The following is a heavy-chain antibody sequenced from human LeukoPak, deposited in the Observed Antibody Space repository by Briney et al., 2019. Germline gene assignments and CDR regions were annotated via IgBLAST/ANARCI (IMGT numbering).Heavy chain of an antibody. V-gene: IGHV3-30*02. CDR1: GFSFSSYG. CDR3: AKVRVVFNWNYAYYFDS. J-gene: IGHJ4*02. Sequence: GGSLRLSCAASGFSFSSYGMHWVRQAPGKGLEWVAFIRFDGSNKSYADSVKGRFTISRDNSKNTLYLQMNSLRAEDTAVYYCAKVRVVFNWNYAYYFDSWGQGTLVTVSS. CDR2: IRFDGSNK. D-gene: IGHD1-7*01.